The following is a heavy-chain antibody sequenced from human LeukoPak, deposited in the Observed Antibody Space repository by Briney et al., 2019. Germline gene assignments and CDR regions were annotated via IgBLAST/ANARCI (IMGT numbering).Heavy chain of an antibody. CDR3: ARERGYCSGGSCYSDAFDI. Sequence: PGGSLRLSCAASGFTFSSYGMHWVRQAPGKGLEWVAVIWYDGSNKYYADSVKGRFTISRDNSKNTLYLQMNSLRAEDTAVYYCARERGYCSGGSCYSDAFDIWGQGTMVTVSS. CDR1: GFTFSSYG. J-gene: IGHJ3*02. V-gene: IGHV3-33*01. CDR2: IWYDGSNK. D-gene: IGHD2-15*01.